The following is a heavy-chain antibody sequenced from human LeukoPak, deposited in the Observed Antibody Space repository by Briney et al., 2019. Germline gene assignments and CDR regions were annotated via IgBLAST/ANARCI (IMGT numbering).Heavy chain of an antibody. CDR3: TKDPNGNYVGAFDP. V-gene: IGHV3-23*01. J-gene: IGHJ5*02. Sequence: GGSLRLSCAASGFTSSSFAMTWVRQAPGKGLEWVSSITGNQGATYNIDSVKGRFTISRDNSQNTLCLQINSLRVEDTAVYYCTKDPNGNYVGAFDPWGQGTLVTVSS. D-gene: IGHD4-17*01. CDR2: ITGNQGAT. CDR1: GFTSSSFA.